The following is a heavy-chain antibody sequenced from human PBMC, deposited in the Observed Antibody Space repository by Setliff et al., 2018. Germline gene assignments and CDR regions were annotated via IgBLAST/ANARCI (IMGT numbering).Heavy chain of an antibody. CDR1: GGSLNSGSYY. D-gene: IGHD3-3*01. CDR3: RFWSGYYKNDY. J-gene: IGHJ4*01. CDR2: LHTSGST. V-gene: IGHV4-61*02. Sequence: PSETLSLTCAVSGGSLNSGSYYWSWIRQSTERGLEWLGRLHTSGSTTYNPALNSRVTISVDTSTNQFSLRLTSVTAADTAVYYCRFWSGYYKNDYWGQGTLVTVSS.